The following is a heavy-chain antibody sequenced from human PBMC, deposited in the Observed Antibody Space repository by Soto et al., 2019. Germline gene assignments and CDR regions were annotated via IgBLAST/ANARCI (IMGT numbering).Heavy chain of an antibody. V-gene: IGHV3-30*18. D-gene: IGHD3-22*01. Sequence: SLRLSCAACGFTVEIYVMHGVRQAPGKGLEWVAVISNDGSNKYYADSVKGRFTISRDNSKNTLYLQMNSLRAEDTAVYYCAKEWVYDSSGWSFDYWGQGTLVTVSS. CDR3: AKEWVYDSSGWSFDY. CDR2: ISNDGSNK. J-gene: IGHJ4*02. CDR1: GFTVEIYV.